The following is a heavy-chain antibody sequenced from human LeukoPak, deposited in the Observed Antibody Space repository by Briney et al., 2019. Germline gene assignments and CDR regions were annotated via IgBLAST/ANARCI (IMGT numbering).Heavy chain of an antibody. CDR3: ARVRTDYWGPGWFDP. CDR2: IYSGGST. D-gene: IGHD7-27*01. CDR1: GSTVSSKY. V-gene: IGHV3-66*01. Sequence: PGGSLRLSCAASGSTVSSKYMSWVRQAPGKGLEWVSVIYSGGSTYYADSVKGRFTISRDNSKNTLYLQMNSLRAEDTAVYYCARVRTDYWGPGWFDPWGQGTLVTVSS. J-gene: IGHJ5*02.